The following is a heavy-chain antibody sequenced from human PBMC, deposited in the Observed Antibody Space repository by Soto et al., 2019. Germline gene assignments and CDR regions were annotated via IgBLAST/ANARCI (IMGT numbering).Heavy chain of an antibody. CDR2: ISYDGSNK. V-gene: IGHV3-30-3*01. CDR1: GXTFSSYA. Sequence: RRLSCAASGXTFSSYAMHWVRQAPGKGLEWVAVISYDGSNKYYADSVKGRFTISRDNSKNTLYLQMNSLRAEDTAVYYCARGLSSGYYNDDWFDPWGQGTLVTVSS. CDR3: ARGLSSGYYNDDWFDP. D-gene: IGHD3-22*01. J-gene: IGHJ5*02.